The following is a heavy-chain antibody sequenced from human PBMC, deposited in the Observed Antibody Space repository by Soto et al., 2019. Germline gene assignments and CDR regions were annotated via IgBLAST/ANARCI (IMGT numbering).Heavy chain of an antibody. CDR2: ICYGGGT. CDR1: GDSISSYC. Sequence: PSETLSLTCTVSGDSISSYCWSWVRQPPGKGLEWIGYICYGGGTNYIPSLKSRVTISPDTSKNQIFLKLTSVTAADTAVYYCATDQATMVRGVGNFNVWGLGTLVTVSS. J-gene: IGHJ4*02. D-gene: IGHD3-10*01. CDR3: ATDQATMVRGVGNFNV. V-gene: IGHV4-59*01.